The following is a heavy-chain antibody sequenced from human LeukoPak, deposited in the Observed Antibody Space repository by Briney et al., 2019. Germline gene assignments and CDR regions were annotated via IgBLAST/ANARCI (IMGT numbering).Heavy chain of an antibody. V-gene: IGHV3-7*01. CDR2: IKQNGSEK. CDR1: GFNFGSNW. CDR3: AREGPSVTPYY. D-gene: IGHD4-17*01. Sequence: GGSLRLSCAASGFNFGSNWMSWVRQAPGKGLEWVANIKQNGSEKYYVDSVKGRFTISRDNAKNSLYLQMNSLRAEDTAVYYCAREGPSVTPYYWGQGTLVTVSS. J-gene: IGHJ4*02.